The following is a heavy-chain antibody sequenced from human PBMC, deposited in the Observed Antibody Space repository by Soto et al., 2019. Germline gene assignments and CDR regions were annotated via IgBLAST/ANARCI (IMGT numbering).Heavy chain of an antibody. J-gene: IGHJ4*02. CDR1: GFIFNNHG. Sequence: GGSLRLSCAASGFIFNNHGMSWVRQAPGKGLEWVSSISGTGGGTYFADSVKGRFTISRDNSKNTVYLQMTTLRAEDTALYFCAKEVGRGGGNFDSWGQGTLVTVSS. V-gene: IGHV3-23*01. D-gene: IGHD3-16*01. CDR2: ISGTGGGT. CDR3: AKEVGRGGGNFDS.